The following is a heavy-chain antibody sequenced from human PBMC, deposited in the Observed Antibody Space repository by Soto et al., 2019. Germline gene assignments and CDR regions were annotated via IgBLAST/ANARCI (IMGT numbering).Heavy chain of an antibody. D-gene: IGHD2-2*01. V-gene: IGHV3-23*01. CDR3: AKRSEYQLLSWFDP. CDR2: ISAGGGNT. CDR1: GFSFSTYA. J-gene: IGHJ5*02. Sequence: EVQLLESGGGLVQPGGSLRLSCAASGFSFSTYAMSWVRQAPGKGLEWVSGISAGGGNTYYADSVRGRFTISRDNSKNTLDLQMSSLRAEDTAFDYCAKRSEYQLLSWFDPWGKGTLVTVSS.